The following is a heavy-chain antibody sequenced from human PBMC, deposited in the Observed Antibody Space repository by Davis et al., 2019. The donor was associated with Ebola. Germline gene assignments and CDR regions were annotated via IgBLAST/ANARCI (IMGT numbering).Heavy chain of an antibody. CDR3: VRTLTTLY. V-gene: IGHV3-66*01. CDR1: GFSVSESY. CDR2: IYSAGST. D-gene: IGHD1-1*01. J-gene: IGHJ4*02. Sequence: GESLKISCAAFGFSVSESYMTWVRQAPGKGLEWVSNIYSAGSTYYADSVKGRFTISRDDSRNTLFLHMNSLRVDDTAVYYCVRTLTTLYWGQGTLVTVSS.